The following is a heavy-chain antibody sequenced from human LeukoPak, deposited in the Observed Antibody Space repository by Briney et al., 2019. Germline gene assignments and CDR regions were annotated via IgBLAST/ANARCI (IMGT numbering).Heavy chain of an antibody. V-gene: IGHV3-23*01. J-gene: IGHJ4*02. Sequence: GASLRLSCAASGFIFRNYAMSWVRQAPGKGLEWVSATTGSGDTTYYADSVKGRFTFSRDNSKNTLYVEMNTLRAEDTAVYYCAKWGDYDILTGYYVSDFWGQGTLVTVSS. CDR2: TTGSGDTT. CDR1: GFIFRNYA. D-gene: IGHD3-9*01. CDR3: AKWGDYDILTGYYVSDF.